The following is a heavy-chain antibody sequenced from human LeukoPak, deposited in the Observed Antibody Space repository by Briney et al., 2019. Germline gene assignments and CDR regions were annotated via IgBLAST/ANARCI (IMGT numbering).Heavy chain of an antibody. CDR3: ASRRGSSSFDAFDI. V-gene: IGHV4-31*03. CDR2: IYYSGST. D-gene: IGHD2-2*01. Sequence: PSETLSLTCTVSGGSISSGGYYWSWIRQHPGKGLEWIGYIYYSGSTYYNPSLKSRVTISVDTSKNQFSLKLSSVTAADTAVYYCASRRGSSSFDAFDIWGQGTMVTVSS. CDR1: GGSISSGGYY. J-gene: IGHJ3*02.